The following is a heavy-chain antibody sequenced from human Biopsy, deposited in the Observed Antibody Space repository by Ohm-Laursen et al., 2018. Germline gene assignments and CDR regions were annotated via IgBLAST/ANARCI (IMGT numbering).Heavy chain of an antibody. J-gene: IGHJ1*01. D-gene: IGHD4-23*01. V-gene: IGHV4-61*05. Sequence: SDTLSLTCPVSGGSISNNNYYWGWIRQPPGKGLEWIGHISHTGYISYKSSLKSRVTISLDTSRKHFSLRLTSLAAADTAVYYCARGSNEYGGLYFPHWGQGTLVTVSS. CDR3: ARGSNEYGGLYFPH. CDR2: ISHTGYI. CDR1: GGSISNNNYY.